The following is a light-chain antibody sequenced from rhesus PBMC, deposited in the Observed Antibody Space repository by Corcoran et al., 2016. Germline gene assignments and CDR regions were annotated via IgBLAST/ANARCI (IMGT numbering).Light chain of an antibody. CDR2: KAS. J-gene: IGKJ2*01. V-gene: IGKV1-22*01. CDR3: PQYSSSPYS. Sequence: DIQMTQSPSSLSASVGDTVTITCRASQSISSWLAWYQQKPGKAPKLLIYKASTLESGVPVRFSGSGSGTDFTLTISSLQSEDFATYYCPQYSSSPYSVGQGTKVEIK. CDR1: QSISSW.